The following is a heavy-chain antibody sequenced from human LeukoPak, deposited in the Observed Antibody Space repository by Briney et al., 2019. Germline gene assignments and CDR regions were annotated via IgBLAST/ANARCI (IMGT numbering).Heavy chain of an antibody. CDR3: ARHGERSGWYAGWFDP. J-gene: IGHJ5*02. CDR1: GGSISSGDYY. D-gene: IGHD6-19*01. CDR2: IYYSGST. V-gene: IGHV4-30-4*01. Sequence: SETLSLTCTVSGGSISSGDYYWSWIRQPPGKGLEWIGYIYYSGSTYYNPSLKSRVTISVDTSKNQFSLKLSSVTAADTAVYYCARHGERSGWYAGWFDPWGQGTLVTVSS.